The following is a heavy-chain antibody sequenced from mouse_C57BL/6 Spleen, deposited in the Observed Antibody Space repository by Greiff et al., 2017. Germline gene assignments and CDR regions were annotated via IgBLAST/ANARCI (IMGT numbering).Heavy chain of an antibody. CDR2: IHPNSGST. V-gene: IGHV1-64*01. Sequence: QVQLQQPGAELVKPGASVKLSCKASGYTFTSYWMHWVKQRPGQGLEWIGMIHPNSGSTNYNEKFKSKATLTVDKSSSTAYMQLSSLTSEDSAVYYCARGGSKDRYYAMDYWGQGTSVTVAS. CDR3: ARGGSKDRYYAMDY. CDR1: GYTFTSYW. J-gene: IGHJ4*01. D-gene: IGHD1-1*01.